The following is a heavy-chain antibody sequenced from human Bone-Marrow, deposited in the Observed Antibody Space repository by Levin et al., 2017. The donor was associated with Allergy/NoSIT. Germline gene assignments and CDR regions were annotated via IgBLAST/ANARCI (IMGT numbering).Heavy chain of an antibody. V-gene: IGHV3-49*04. J-gene: IGHJ6*03. CDR1: GFTFADYP. CDR3: SKLGVAAGSRLFFYYYMDV. Sequence: GESLKISCTTSGFTFADYPMSWVRQAPGKGPEWVASIRSKGNGETTHYAASVKGRFTISRDDSKSIVYLQMNSLNTEDTAMYYCSKLGVAAGSRLFFYYYMDVWGKGTTVIVSS. CDR2: IRSKGNGETT. D-gene: IGHD3-16*01.